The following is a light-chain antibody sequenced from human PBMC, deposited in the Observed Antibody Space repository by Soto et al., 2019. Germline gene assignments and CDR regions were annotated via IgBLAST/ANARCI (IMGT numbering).Light chain of an antibody. CDR1: SSDVGGYNY. Sequence: QSFLTQPASVSGSPGRSITIACPGTSSDVGGYNYVSWYQQHPGKAPKLMIYEVSNRPSGVSNRFSGSKSGNTASLTISGLQAEDEADYYCSSYTSSSTSVFGTGTKVTVL. CDR2: EVS. CDR3: SSYTSSSTSV. J-gene: IGLJ1*01. V-gene: IGLV2-14*01.